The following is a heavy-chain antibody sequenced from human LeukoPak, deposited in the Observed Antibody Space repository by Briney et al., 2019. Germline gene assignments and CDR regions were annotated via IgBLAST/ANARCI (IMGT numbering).Heavy chain of an antibody. CDR2: IIPILGIA. J-gene: IGHJ6*02. CDR1: GGTFSSYA. V-gene: IGHV1-69*04. Sequence: SVKVSCKASGGTFSSYAISWVRQAPGQGLEWMGRIIPILGIANYAQKFQGRVTITADKSTSTAYMELSSLRSEDTAVYYCARANYSNYSKGGVSNYYNYGMDVWGQGTTVTVSS. D-gene: IGHD4-11*01. CDR3: ARANYSNYSKGGVSNYYNYGMDV.